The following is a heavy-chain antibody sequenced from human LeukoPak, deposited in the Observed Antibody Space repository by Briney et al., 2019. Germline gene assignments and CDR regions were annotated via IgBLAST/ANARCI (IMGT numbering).Heavy chain of an antibody. CDR1: GYTFTGYY. J-gene: IGHJ6*03. V-gene: IGHV1-2*02. CDR3: ARASSSWSYYMDV. CDR2: INPNSGGT. Sequence: ASVKVSCKASGYTFTGYYMHWVRQAPGQGLEWMGWINPNSGGTNYAQKFQGRVTMTRDTSISTAYMELSRPRSDDTAVYYCARASSSWSYYMDVWGKGTTVTVSS. D-gene: IGHD6-13*01.